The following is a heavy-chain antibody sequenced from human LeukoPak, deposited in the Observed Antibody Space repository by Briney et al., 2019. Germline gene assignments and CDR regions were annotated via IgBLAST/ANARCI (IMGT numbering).Heavy chain of an antibody. CDR3: ARQGRIVVVTTTHDAFDI. V-gene: IGHV5-51*01. D-gene: IGHD2-21*02. CDR2: IYPGDSDA. CDR1: GYSFTTYW. J-gene: IGHJ3*02. Sequence: GESLKISCTGFGYSFTTYWIGWVRQMPGKRLEWMGIIYPGDSDARYSPSLQGQVTISVDKSISTAYLQWSSLKASDTAMYYCARQGRIVVVTTTHDAFDIWGQGTMVTVSS.